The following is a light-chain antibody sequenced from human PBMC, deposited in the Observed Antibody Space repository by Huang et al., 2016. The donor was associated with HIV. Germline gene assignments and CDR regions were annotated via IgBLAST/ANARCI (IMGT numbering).Light chain of an antibody. J-gene: IGKJ4*01. CDR3: QQCSDWPLT. V-gene: IGKV3-11*01. CDR1: HSLGGN. CDR2: DTS. Sequence: EIVLTQSPATLSLSPGESAALFCRASHSLGGNLAWYQQRPGQAPRLLIYDTSNRATGIPARFTGSGSGTDYTLTISGLEPEDFAVYYCQQCSDWPLTFGGGTKVDIK.